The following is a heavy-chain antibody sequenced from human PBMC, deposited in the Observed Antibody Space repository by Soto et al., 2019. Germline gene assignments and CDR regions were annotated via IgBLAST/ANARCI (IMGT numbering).Heavy chain of an antibody. CDR1: GYTFTSYG. D-gene: IGHD2-2*02. CDR3: VTEGYCSSTSCYTMFYYYYGMDV. Sequence: QVQLVQSGAEVKKPGASVKVSCKASGYTFTSYGISWVRQAPGQGLEWMGWISAYNGNTNYAQKLQGRVTMTTDTSTSTAYMELRSLRSDDTAVYYCVTEGYCSSTSCYTMFYYYYGMDVWGQGTTVTVSS. V-gene: IGHV1-18*01. J-gene: IGHJ6*02. CDR2: ISAYNGNT.